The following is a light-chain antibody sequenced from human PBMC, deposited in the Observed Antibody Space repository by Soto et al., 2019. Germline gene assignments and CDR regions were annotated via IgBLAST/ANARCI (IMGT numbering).Light chain of an antibody. CDR1: SSDVGSYNL. Sequence: QSALTQPASVSGSPGQSITISCTGTSSDVGSYNLVSWYQQHPDKAPKLMIYEGTKRPSGVSNLFSGSKSGNTASLTISGFQAEDEADYYCSSYAGDCTLLFGGGTKLTVL. J-gene: IGLJ2*01. V-gene: IGLV2-23*01. CDR3: SSYAGDCTLL. CDR2: EGT.